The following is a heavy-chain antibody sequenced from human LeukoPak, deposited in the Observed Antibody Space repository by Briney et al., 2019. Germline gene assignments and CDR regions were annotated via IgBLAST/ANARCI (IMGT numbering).Heavy chain of an antibody. Sequence: GGSLRLSCAASGFTFSRYWMSWVRQAPGKGLEWVANIKQDGSEKYYVDSVKGRFTISRDNAKNSLYLQMNSLRAEDTAVYYCARDLGYYDSSGPDYWGQGTLVTVSS. CDR3: ARDLGYYDSSGPDY. V-gene: IGHV3-7*01. J-gene: IGHJ4*02. CDR1: GFTFSRYW. CDR2: IKQDGSEK. D-gene: IGHD3-22*01.